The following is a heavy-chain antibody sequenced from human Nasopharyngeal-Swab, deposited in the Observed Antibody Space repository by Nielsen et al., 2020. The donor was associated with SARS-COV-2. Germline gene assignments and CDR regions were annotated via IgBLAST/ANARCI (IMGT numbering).Heavy chain of an antibody. CDR2: IYYSGST. V-gene: IGHV4-61*01. D-gene: IGHD6-19*01. Sequence: SETLSLTCTVSGGSVSSGSYYWSWIRQPPGKGLEWIGYIYYSGSTNYNPSPKSRVTISVDTSKNQFSLKLSSVTAADTAVYYCASGSTIGSGWWLVNWYFDPWGRGTLVTVSS. CDR1: GGSVSSGSYY. CDR3: ASGSTIGSGWWLVNWYFDP. J-gene: IGHJ2*01.